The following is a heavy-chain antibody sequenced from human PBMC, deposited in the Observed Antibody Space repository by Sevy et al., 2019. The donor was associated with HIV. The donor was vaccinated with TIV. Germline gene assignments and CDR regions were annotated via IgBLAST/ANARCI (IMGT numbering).Heavy chain of an antibody. J-gene: IGHJ5*02. CDR3: ARVRFLEWLFTDNWFDP. CDR2: IYYSGST. Sequence: PETLSLTCTVSGGSISSYYWSWIRQPPGKGLEWIGYIYYSGSTHYNPSLKSRVTISVDTSKNQFSLKLSSMTAADTAVYYCARVRFLEWLFTDNWFDPWGQGTLVTVSS. V-gene: IGHV4-59*01. CDR1: GGSISSYY. D-gene: IGHD3-3*01.